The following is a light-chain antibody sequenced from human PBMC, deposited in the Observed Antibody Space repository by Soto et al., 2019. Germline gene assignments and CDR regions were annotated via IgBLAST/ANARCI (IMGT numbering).Light chain of an antibody. CDR1: QSISSY. V-gene: IGKV1-39*01. CDR3: RQSYSTPYT. CDR2: AAS. J-gene: IGKJ2*01. Sequence: DIQMTQSPSSLSASVGDRVTITCRASQSISSYLYWYQQKPGNAPKLLIYAASSLRSGVPSRFSGSGSGTDFTLPISSLQPEDFATYYCRQSYSTPYTFGQGTKLEIK.